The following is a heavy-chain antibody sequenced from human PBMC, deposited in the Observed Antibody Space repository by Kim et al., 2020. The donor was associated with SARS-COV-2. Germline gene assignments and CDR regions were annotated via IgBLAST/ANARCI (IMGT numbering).Heavy chain of an antibody. CDR2: ISDGGSTT. Sequence: GGSLRLSCAPSGFTFSSYEINWVRQAPGKGLEWVSYISDGGSTTYYADSVKGRFTISRDNAKTSLFLQMNSLRAEDTAVYYCARESVTGTDAFDIWGQETLVTVSS. V-gene: IGHV3-48*03. CDR3: ARESVTGTDAFDI. J-gene: IGHJ3*02. D-gene: IGHD6-19*01. CDR1: GFTFSSYE.